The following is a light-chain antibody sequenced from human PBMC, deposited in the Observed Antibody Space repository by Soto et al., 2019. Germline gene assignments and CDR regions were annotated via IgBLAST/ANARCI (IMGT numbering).Light chain of an antibody. J-gene: IGKJ5*01. CDR3: QQYGSSPLG. V-gene: IGKV3-20*01. CDR1: QSVSSSY. Sequence: VFTQSAGTPSLSPGERATLSCRASQSVSSSYLAWYQQKPGQAPRLLIYGASSRATGIPDRFSGSGSGTDFTLTISRLEPEDFAVYYCQQYGSSPLGFGQGNDWRL. CDR2: GAS.